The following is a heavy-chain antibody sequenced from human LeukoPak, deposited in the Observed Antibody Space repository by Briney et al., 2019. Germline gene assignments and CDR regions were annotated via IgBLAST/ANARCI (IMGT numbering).Heavy chain of an antibody. CDR3: ARHRGRAEGDFRSGYYDY. V-gene: IGHV4-59*08. D-gene: IGHD3-3*01. Sequence: PSETLSLTCTVSGGSISGYYWGWIRQPPGKGLEWIGYISYSGDTTHNPSLKSRVTMSVDTPKNQFSLKLSSVTAADTAVYYCARHRGRAEGDFRSGYYDYWGQGTLVTVSS. J-gene: IGHJ4*02. CDR1: GGSISGYY. CDR2: ISYSGDT.